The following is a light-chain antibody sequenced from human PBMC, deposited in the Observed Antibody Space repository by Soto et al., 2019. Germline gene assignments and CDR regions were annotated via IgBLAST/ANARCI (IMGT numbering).Light chain of an antibody. CDR2: DAS. CDR1: QSISSW. Sequence: DIQMAQSPSALSASVGDRVTMTCRASQSISSWLAWYQQKPGKAPKLLIYDASSLESGVPSRFSGSGSGTEFTLTISSLQPDDFATYYCQQYNTYPWTFGQGTKVDIK. V-gene: IGKV1-5*01. CDR3: QQYNTYPWT. J-gene: IGKJ1*01.